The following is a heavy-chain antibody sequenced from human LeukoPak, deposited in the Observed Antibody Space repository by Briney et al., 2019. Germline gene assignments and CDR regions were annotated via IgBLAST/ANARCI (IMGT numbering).Heavy chain of an antibody. Sequence: GGSLRLSCVAAGFTLREFGMHWVRQAPGTGLEWVAMILNDNTKEHTADSVRGRFTISRDAYKTSLSLQMNSLTGEDTGVYYCVTSPYGHSAGTRAGMAVWGQGTSVTVSS. D-gene: IGHD4-23*01. CDR2: ILNDNTKE. V-gene: IGHV3-33*01. J-gene: IGHJ6*02. CDR1: GFTLREFG. CDR3: VTSPYGHSAGTRAGMAV.